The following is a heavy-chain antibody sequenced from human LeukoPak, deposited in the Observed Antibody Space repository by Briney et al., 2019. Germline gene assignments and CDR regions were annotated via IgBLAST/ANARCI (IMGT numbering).Heavy chain of an antibody. CDR3: ARVAYGSGSYHFDY. D-gene: IGHD3-10*01. Sequence: SCKASGYTFTSYYMRWVRQAPGKGLEWVSFIYSGGSTHYSDSVKGRFTISRDNSKNTLYLQMNSLRAEDTAVYYCARVAYGSGSYHFDYWGQGTLVTVSS. V-gene: IGHV3-53*01. CDR2: IYSGGST. J-gene: IGHJ4*02. CDR1: GYTFTSYY.